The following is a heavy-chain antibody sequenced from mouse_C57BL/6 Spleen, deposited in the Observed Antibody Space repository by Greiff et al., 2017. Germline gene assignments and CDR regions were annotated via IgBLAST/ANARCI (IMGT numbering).Heavy chain of an antibody. CDR3: ARYGAGYYFVY. CDR2: IRNKANGYTT. Sequence: EVQMMESGGGLVQPGGSLSPSCAASGFTFTDYYMSWVRQPPGKALEWLGFIRNKANGYTTEYSASVKGRFTISRDNSQSILYLQMDALRAEDSATYYCARYGAGYYFVYWSQGTTLTVTS. D-gene: IGHD3-3*01. J-gene: IGHJ2*01. CDR1: GFTFTDYY. V-gene: IGHV7-3*01.